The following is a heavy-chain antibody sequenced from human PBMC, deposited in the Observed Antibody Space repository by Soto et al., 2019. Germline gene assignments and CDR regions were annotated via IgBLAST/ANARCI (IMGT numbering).Heavy chain of an antibody. CDR2: IIPIFGAA. CDR1: GGTFSSYA. CDR3: ARVHRFSASPYNADEFSFEAYYYGMDV. Sequence: SVKVSCKASGGTFSSYAISWVRQAPGQGLEWMGGIIPIFGAANYAQKFQGRVTITAGESTSTAYMELSSLRSEDTAVYYCARVHRFSASPYNADEFSFEAYYYGMDVWGQGTTFTVSS. J-gene: IGHJ6*02. V-gene: IGHV1-69*13. D-gene: IGHD1-20*01.